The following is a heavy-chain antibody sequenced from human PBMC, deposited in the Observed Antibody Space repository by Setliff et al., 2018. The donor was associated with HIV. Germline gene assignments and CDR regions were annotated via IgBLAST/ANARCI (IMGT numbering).Heavy chain of an antibody. J-gene: IGHJ1*01. CDR2: FYPEDGET. V-gene: IGHV1-24*01. Sequence: ASVKVSCKISGYTLTELSIHWVRQAPGKGLEWMANFYPEDGETFYAQKFQGRLTMTEDTSTDTAYMELSSLRSDDTAMYYCATDPGYSSTWYSESFQHRGQGTVVTVSS. D-gene: IGHD6-13*01. CDR3: ATDPGYSSTWYSESFQH. CDR1: GYTLTELS.